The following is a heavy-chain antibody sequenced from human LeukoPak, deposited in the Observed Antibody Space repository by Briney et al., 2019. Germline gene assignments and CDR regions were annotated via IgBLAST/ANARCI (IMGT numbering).Heavy chain of an antibody. CDR2: IRYDGSNK. CDR1: GFTFSSYG. Sequence: GGSLRLSCAASGFTFSSYGMHWVRQAPGKGLEWVAFIRYDGSNKYYTDSVKGRFTISRDNSKNTLYLQMNSLRAEDTTVYYCAKYLREYSSGWSGLDYWGQGTLVTVSS. D-gene: IGHD6-19*01. CDR3: AKYLREYSSGWSGLDY. J-gene: IGHJ4*02. V-gene: IGHV3-30*02.